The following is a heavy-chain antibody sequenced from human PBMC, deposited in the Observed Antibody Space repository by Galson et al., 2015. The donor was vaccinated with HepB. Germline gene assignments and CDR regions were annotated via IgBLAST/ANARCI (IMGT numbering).Heavy chain of an antibody. J-gene: IGHJ6*02. CDR2: ISYDGSNK. D-gene: IGHD4-17*01. CDR1: GFTFSSYA. V-gene: IGHV3-30-3*01. CDR3: ARVPFDMTTVMGAYYYYGMDV. Sequence: SLRLSCAASGFTFSSYAMHWVRQAPGKGLEWVAVISYDGSNKYYADSVKGRFTISRDNSKNTLYLQMNSLRAEDTAVYYCARVPFDMTTVMGAYYYYGMDVWGQGTTVTVSS.